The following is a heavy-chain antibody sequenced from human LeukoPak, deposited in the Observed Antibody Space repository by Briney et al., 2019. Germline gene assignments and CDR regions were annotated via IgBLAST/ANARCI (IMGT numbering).Heavy chain of an antibody. V-gene: IGHV4-34*01. J-gene: IGHJ4*02. D-gene: IGHD6-6*01. CDR3: ARLYSSSFFDY. Sequence: PSETLSLTCAVYGGSFSGYYWSWIRQPPGKGLEWIGEINHSGSTNYNPSLKSRVTISVDTSKNQFSLKLSSVTAADTAVYYCARLYSSSFFDYWGQVTLVTVSS. CDR2: INHSGST. CDR1: GGSFSGYY.